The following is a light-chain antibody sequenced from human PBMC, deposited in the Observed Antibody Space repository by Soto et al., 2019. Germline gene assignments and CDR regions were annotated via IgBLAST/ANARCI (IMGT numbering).Light chain of an antibody. CDR1: QSVSTN. V-gene: IGKV3-20*01. Sequence: VMTQSPGTLSVSPGETATLSCGTSQSVSTNLAWYQQKPGQPPRLLIYDASTRATGIPARFRGSGSGTEFTLTISRLEPEDFAVYYCHHFGSLPETFGQGTNVE. CDR2: DAS. J-gene: IGKJ1*01. CDR3: HHFGSLPET.